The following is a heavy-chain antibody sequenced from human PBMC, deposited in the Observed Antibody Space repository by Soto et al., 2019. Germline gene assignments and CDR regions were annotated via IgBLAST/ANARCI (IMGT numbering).Heavy chain of an antibody. CDR1: GGTFSSL. V-gene: IGHV1-69*01. CDR3: ASKPHSGSHFDS. D-gene: IGHD1-26*01. Sequence: HVQVVQSGSEVKKPGSSVKVSCKASGGTFSSLNWVRQAPGQGLEWMGGIIPIFGRGDPAQKFQGRVTITADESTSTAYLEVTNPRSEDTAVYYCASKPHSGSHFDSWGEGTLVTVSS. CDR2: IIPIFGRG. J-gene: IGHJ4*02.